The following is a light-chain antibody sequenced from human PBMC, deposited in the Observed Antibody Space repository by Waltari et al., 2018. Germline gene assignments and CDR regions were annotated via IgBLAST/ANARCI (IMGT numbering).Light chain of an antibody. J-gene: IGLJ2*01. CDR1: SSDVGNYNL. CDR2: EVS. Sequence: QSALTQPASVSGSPGQSITVSCTGTSSDVGNYNLVSWYQQHPGNAPKLLIYEVSQRPSGVSTRFSGSKSGTTASLTVSGLQAEDEAIYFCCSYAGDRSVLFGGGTKLTVL. V-gene: IGLV2-23*02. CDR3: CSYAGDRSVL.